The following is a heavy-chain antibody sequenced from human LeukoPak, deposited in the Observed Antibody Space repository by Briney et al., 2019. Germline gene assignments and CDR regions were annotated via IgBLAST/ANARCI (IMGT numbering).Heavy chain of an antibody. CDR2: ISYDGSNK. V-gene: IGHV3-30-3*01. D-gene: IGHD4-11*01. CDR3: ASRYDYSNYIDY. Sequence: PGGSLRLSCAASGFTFSGYPIHWVRQAPGKGREWVAVISYDGSNKYYADSVKGRFTISRDNSKNTLYLQMNSLRAEDTAVYYCASRYDYSNYIDYWGQGTLVTVSS. J-gene: IGHJ4*02. CDR1: GFTFSGYP.